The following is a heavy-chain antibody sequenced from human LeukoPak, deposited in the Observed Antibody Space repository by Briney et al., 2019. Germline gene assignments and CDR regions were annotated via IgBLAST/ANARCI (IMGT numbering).Heavy chain of an antibody. CDR1: GGTFSSYA. D-gene: IGHD2-15*01. J-gene: IGHJ4*02. CDR3: ARSVRCGGSCYSHFDY. Sequence: ASVKVSCKASGGTFSSYAISWVRQAPGQGLEWMGGIIPIFGTANYAQKFQGRVTITADESTSTAYMELSSLRSEDTAVHYCARSVRCGGSCYSHFDYWGQGTLVTVSS. CDR2: IIPIFGTA. V-gene: IGHV1-69*01.